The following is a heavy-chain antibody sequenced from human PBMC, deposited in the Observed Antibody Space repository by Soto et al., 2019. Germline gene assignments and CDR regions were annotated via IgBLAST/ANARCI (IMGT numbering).Heavy chain of an antibody. V-gene: IGHV2-5*01. CDR2: IYWNDDK. Sequence: SGPTLVNPTQTLTLTCTFSGFSLSTSGVGVGWIRQPPGKALEWLALIYWNDDKRYSPSLKSRLTITKDTSKNQVVLTMTNMDPVDTATYYCAHRLNYYDSSGYSSDFDYWGQGTLVTVSS. J-gene: IGHJ4*02. CDR3: AHRLNYYDSSGYSSDFDY. D-gene: IGHD3-22*01. CDR1: GFSLSTSGVG.